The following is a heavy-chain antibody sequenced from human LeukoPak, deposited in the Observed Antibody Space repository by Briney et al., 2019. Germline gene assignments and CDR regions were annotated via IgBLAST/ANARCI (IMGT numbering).Heavy chain of an antibody. J-gene: IGHJ4*02. CDR3: ARAYYYYFDSRGYPYY. CDR1: GYSFTSYW. Sequence: GESLKISCKGSGYSFTSYWIGWVRQMPGKGLEWMGIIYPGDSDTRYSPSFQGQVTISADKSISTAYLQWSSLKASDTAMYYCARAYYYYFDSRGYPYYWGQGTLVTVSS. CDR2: IYPGDSDT. D-gene: IGHD3-22*01. V-gene: IGHV5-51*01.